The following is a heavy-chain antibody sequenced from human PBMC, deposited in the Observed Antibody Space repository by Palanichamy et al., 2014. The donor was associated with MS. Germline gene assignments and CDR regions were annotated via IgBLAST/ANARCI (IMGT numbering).Heavy chain of an antibody. CDR1: GGTFSSYT. V-gene: IGHV1-69*06. D-gene: IGHD2-2*01. Sequence: QVQLVQSGAEVKRPGSSVKVSCKASGGTFSSYTFTWVRQAPGQGLEWMGGIIPLFGTANYAQKFQGRVTITSDTSASTAYMELSSLRSEDTAVYYCARVPASIVSNWFDPWGQGTLVTVSS. J-gene: IGHJ5*02. CDR2: IIPLFGTA. CDR3: ARVPASIVSNWFDP.